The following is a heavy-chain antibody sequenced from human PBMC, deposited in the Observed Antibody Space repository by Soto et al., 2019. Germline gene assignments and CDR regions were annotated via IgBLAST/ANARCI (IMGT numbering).Heavy chain of an antibody. CDR2: ISYDGYLK. CDR3: AKDFKVSGSHYGTLNYYYGMDV. D-gene: IGHD3-10*01. CDR1: GFTFSTYG. V-gene: IGHV3-30*18. J-gene: IGHJ6*02. Sequence: PGGSLTLSCAASGFTFSTYGMQWVRQAPGKGMERVAVISYDGYLKYYVDAVKGRFTVARDNSKNTLFLEMNSLRVEDTAVYFCAKDFKVSGSHYGTLNYYYGMDVWGQGTTVTVSS.